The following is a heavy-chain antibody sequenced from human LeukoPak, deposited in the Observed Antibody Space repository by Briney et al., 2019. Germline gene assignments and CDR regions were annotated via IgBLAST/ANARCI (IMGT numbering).Heavy chain of an antibody. D-gene: IGHD6-19*01. CDR1: GYTFTGYY. V-gene: IGHV1-46*01. J-gene: IGHJ4*02. CDR3: ARDAVVGWSFDY. CDR2: INPSGGST. Sequence: ASVKVSCKASGYTFTGYYMHWVRQTPGQGLEWIGIINPSGGSTSYAQKFQGRVTMTRDTSTSTVYMELSSLRSEDTAVYYCARDAVVGWSFDYWGQGTLVTVSS.